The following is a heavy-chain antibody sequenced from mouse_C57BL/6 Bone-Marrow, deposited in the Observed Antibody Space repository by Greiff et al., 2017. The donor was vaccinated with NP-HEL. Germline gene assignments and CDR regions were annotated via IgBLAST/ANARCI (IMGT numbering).Heavy chain of an antibody. J-gene: IGHJ3*01. CDR3: ARDGAAIYYECLFAY. CDR1: GYSFTGYF. V-gene: IGHV1-20*01. D-gene: IGHD2-4*01. Sequence: VQLQQPGPELVKPGASVKISCKASGYSFTGYFMNWVMQSHGKSLEWIGRINPYNGDTFYNQKFKGKATLTVDKSSSTAHMELRSLTSEDSAVYYCARDGAAIYYECLFAYWGQGTLVTVSA. CDR2: INPYNGDT.